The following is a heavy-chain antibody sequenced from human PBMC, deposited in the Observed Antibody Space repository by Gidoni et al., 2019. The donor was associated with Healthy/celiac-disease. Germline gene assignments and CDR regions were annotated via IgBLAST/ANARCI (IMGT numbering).Heavy chain of an antibody. CDR2: INHSGST. D-gene: IGHD3-10*01. Sequence: QVQLQQWGAGLLKPSETLSLTCAVYGGSFSGYYWSWNRQPPGKGLEWIGEINHSGSTNYNPSLKIRVTISVATSKNQFSLKLSSVTAADTAVYYCARGALKHMVRGVIESNWFDPWGQGTLVTVSS. J-gene: IGHJ5*02. CDR1: GGSFSGYY. CDR3: ARGALKHMVRGVIESNWFDP. V-gene: IGHV4-34*01.